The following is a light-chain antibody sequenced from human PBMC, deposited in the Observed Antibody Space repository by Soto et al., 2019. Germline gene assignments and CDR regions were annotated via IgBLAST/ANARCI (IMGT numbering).Light chain of an antibody. CDR3: QQRSNWPPVT. V-gene: IGKV3D-20*02. J-gene: IGKJ4*01. CDR2: GAS. Sequence: ETVLKQSPGTLSLSPGYRATLSCRASQMINSGYVAWYQKKPGQAHRLLIYGASSRATGIPARFSGSGSGTDFTLTISSLEPEDLGVYYCQQRSNWPPVTFGGGTKVDIK. CDR1: QMINSGY.